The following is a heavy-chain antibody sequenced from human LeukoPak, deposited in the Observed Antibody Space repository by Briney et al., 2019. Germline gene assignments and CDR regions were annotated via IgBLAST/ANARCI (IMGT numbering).Heavy chain of an antibody. V-gene: IGHV5-51*01. J-gene: IGHJ4*02. CDR3: ARHRVPGNYRGHFAS. D-gene: IGHD3-10*01. CDR2: IYPGDSDT. Sequence: GESLKISCKGSGYSFTSYWIGWVRQMPVKGLEWMGIIYPGDSDTRYSPSFQGQVTISADKSISTAYLQWSSLKASDTAMYYCARHRVPGNYRGHFASWGQGTLVTVSS. CDR1: GYSFTSYW.